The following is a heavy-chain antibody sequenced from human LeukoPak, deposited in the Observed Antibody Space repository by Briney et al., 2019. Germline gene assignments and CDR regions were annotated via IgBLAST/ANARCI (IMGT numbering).Heavy chain of an antibody. Sequence: SETLSLTCTVSGGSISSGGYYWDWIRQPPGKGLEWIGSMYYSGSTHYNPSLKSRVTISIDTSKNQFSLKLISVTAADTAVYYCARRSTYSESVDYWGQGTLVAVSS. J-gene: IGHJ4*02. CDR1: GGSISSGGYY. D-gene: IGHD3-3*01. V-gene: IGHV4-39*01. CDR2: MYYSGST. CDR3: ARRSTYSESVDY.